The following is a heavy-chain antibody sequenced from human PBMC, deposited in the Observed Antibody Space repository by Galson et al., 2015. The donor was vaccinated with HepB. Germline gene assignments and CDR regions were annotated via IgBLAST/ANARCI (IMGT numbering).Heavy chain of an antibody. Sequence: SVKVSCKASGGTFSSYAISWVRQAPGQGLEWMGGIIPIFGTANYAQKFQGRVTITADESTSTAYMELSSLRSDDTAVYYCARCSGGSCRAYLFDYWGQGTLVTVSS. J-gene: IGHJ4*02. CDR3: ARCSGGSCRAYLFDY. V-gene: IGHV1-69*13. D-gene: IGHD2-15*01. CDR2: IIPIFGTA. CDR1: GGTFSSYA.